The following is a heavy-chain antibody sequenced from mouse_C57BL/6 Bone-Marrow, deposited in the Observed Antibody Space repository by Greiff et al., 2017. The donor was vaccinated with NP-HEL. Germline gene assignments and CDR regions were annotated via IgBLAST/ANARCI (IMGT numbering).Heavy chain of an antibody. D-gene: IGHD3-2*02. CDR3: ARPPSLDSSGYGFAY. J-gene: IGHJ3*01. Sequence: VQLQQPGAELVKPGASVKMSCKASGYTFTSYWITWVKQRPGQGLEWIGDIYPGSGSTNYNEKFKSKATLTVDTSSSTAYMQLSSLTSEDSAVYFCARPPSLDSSGYGFAYWGQGTLVTVSA. V-gene: IGHV1-55*01. CDR2: IYPGSGST. CDR1: GYTFTSYW.